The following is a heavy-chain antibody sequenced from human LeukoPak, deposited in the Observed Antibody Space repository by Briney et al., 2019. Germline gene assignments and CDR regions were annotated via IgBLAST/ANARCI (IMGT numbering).Heavy chain of an antibody. Sequence: GASVKVSFKASGYTFTSYDINWVRQATGQGLEWMGWMNPNSGNTGYAQKFQGRVTMTRNTSISTAYMELSSLRSEDTAVYYCARGRRKQLVLRGYYYYYMDVWGKGTTVTISS. CDR1: GYTFTSYD. V-gene: IGHV1-8*01. CDR3: ARGRRKQLVLRGYYYYYMDV. CDR2: MNPNSGNT. J-gene: IGHJ6*03. D-gene: IGHD6-13*01.